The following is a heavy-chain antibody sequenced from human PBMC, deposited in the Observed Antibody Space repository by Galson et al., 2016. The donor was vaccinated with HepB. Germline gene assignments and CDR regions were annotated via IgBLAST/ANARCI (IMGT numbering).Heavy chain of an antibody. CDR2: IYYSGST. D-gene: IGHD6-13*01. CDR3: ARETAAGSFGSLDF. Sequence: TLSLTCTVSGGSFTSGGYYWTWIRQHPGQGLEWIGYIYYSGSTSYNPSLKSRVMISVDTSKNQFSLRLSSVTAADTAMYYCARETAAGSFGSLDFWGHGTLVTVSS. CDR1: GGSFTSGGYY. J-gene: IGHJ4*01. V-gene: IGHV4-31*03.